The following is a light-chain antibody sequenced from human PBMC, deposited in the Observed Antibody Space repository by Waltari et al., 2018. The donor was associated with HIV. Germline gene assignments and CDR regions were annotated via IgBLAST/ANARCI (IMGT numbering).Light chain of an antibody. J-gene: IGLJ3*02. CDR2: EVS. V-gene: IGLV2-14*01. CDR1: SSDVGSYSY. CDR3: NSYTSISTWV. Sequence: QSALTQPASVSGSPGQSITISCTGSSSDVGSYSYVSWYQQHPVKAPNLMIYEVSNRPAGVSHRFPGSKSGNTASLTISGLQPEDEADYYCNSYTSISTWVFGGGTKLTVL.